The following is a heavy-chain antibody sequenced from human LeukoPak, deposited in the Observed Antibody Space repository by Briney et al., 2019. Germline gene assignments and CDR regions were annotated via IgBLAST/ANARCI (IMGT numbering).Heavy chain of an antibody. J-gene: IGHJ4*02. V-gene: IGHV3-74*01. Sequence: GGSLRLSCAASGFTFSSNWMHWVRQAPGKGLVWVSRINSDGSSTSYADSVKGRFTISRDNAKNTLYLQMSSLRADDTAVYYCARGLNDYGGPPRYWGQGTLVTVSS. CDR3: ARGLNDYGGPPRY. CDR2: INSDGSST. CDR1: GFTFSSNW. D-gene: IGHD4-23*01.